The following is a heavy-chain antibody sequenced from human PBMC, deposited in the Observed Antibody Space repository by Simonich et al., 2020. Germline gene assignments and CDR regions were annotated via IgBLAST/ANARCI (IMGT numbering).Heavy chain of an antibody. V-gene: IGHV4-39*01. D-gene: IGHD6-13*01. CDR3: ARVGYSNYYYYGMDV. J-gene: IGHJ6*02. CDR2: IYYSGST. Sequence: QLQLQESGPGLVKPSETLSLTCTVSGGPISSSSYYWGWIRQPPGTGLEWIGSIYYSGSTYYTPPLKSRVTISVDTSKNQFSLKLSFVTAADTAVYYCARVGYSNYYYYGMDVWGQGTTVTVSS. CDR1: GGPISSSSYY.